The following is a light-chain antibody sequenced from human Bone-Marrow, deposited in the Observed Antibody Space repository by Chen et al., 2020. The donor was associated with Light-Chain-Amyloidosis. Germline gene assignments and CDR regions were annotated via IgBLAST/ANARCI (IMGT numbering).Light chain of an antibody. V-gene: IGLV3-25*03. J-gene: IGLJ2*01. CDR3: QSANSSGTYEVI. CDR1: DLPTKY. CDR2: RDT. Sequence: SYELTQPPSVSVSPGQTARITCSGDDLPTKYAYWYQQKPGQAPLLVIHRDTERPSGISERFSGSSSGTIATLNISGVQAEDEADYHCQSANSSGTYEVIFGGGTKLTVL.